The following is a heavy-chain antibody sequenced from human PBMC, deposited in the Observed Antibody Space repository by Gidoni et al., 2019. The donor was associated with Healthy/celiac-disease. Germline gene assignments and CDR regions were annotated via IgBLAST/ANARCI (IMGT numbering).Heavy chain of an antibody. CDR2: ISSSSSYI. CDR1: GFTFSSHS. CDR3: ARVKTKDFWSGYYPYYFDY. D-gene: IGHD3-3*01. V-gene: IGHV3-21*01. J-gene: IGHJ4*02. Sequence: EVQLVESGGGLVKPGGSLRLSCAASGFTFSSHSMNWVRQAPGKGLEWVSSISSSSSYIYYADSVKGRFTISRDNAKNSLYLQMNSLRAEDTAVYYCARVKTKDFWSGYYPYYFDYWGQGTLVTVSS.